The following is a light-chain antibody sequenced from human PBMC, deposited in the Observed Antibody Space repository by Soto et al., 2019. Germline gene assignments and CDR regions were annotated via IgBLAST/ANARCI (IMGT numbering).Light chain of an antibody. J-gene: IGKJ3*01. Sequence: DLQMTQSPPSLSASVGDRVTITCRASQTISNYLTWYQHKPGKAPKLLIYAASTLQSGVPSRFSGSGSGTDFTLTISSLQPEDSATYYCQESYTNAFTFGPGTKVHIK. CDR2: AAS. V-gene: IGKV1-39*01. CDR3: QESYTNAFT. CDR1: QTISNY.